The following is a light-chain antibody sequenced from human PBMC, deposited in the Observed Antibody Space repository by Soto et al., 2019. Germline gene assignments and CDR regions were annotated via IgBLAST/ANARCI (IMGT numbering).Light chain of an antibody. CDR1: QSVSSSY. J-gene: IGKJ5*01. Sequence: EIVLTQSPGTLSLSPGERATLSCRASQSVSSSYLAWYQQKPGQAPRLLMYGASSRATGIPDRFSGSGSGTDFTLTISRLEPEDLEVYYCQQYGSSPLVTFGQGTRLEIK. CDR2: GAS. CDR3: QQYGSSPLVT. V-gene: IGKV3-20*01.